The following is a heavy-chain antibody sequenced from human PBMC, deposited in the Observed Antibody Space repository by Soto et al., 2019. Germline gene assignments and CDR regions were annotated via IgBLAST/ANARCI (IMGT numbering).Heavy chain of an antibody. CDR1: GYRFTSCW. J-gene: IGHJ6*02. Sequence: GESLKISCKCSGYRFTSCWIGWVRQMPGKGLEWMGIIYPGDSDTRYSPSFQGQVTISADKSISTAYLQWSSLKASDTAMYYCARGDYYDSSGYPLGMDVWGQGTTVTVSS. CDR2: IYPGDSDT. D-gene: IGHD3-22*01. CDR3: ARGDYYDSSGYPLGMDV. V-gene: IGHV5-51*01.